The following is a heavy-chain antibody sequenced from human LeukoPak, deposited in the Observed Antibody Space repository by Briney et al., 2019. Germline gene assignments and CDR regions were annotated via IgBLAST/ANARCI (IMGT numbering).Heavy chain of an antibody. V-gene: IGHV3-23*01. J-gene: IGHJ4*02. D-gene: IGHD6-13*01. CDR2: ISGSGGST. Sequence: GGSLRLSCAASGFTFSSYAMSWVRQAPGKGLEWVSAISGSGGSTYYADSVKGRFTISRDNSKNTLFLQMNSLRAEDTAVYYCAKNLQYSSSPFDYWGPGTLCTVSS. CDR3: AKNLQYSSSPFDY. CDR1: GFTFSSYA.